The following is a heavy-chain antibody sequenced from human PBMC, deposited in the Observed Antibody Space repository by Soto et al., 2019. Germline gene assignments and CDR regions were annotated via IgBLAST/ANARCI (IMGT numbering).Heavy chain of an antibody. V-gene: IGHV3-9*01. CDR3: AKSPSVSYYYSMYV. CDR1: GFTFDDYA. CDR2: ISWNSGRI. Sequence: EVQLVESGGGLVQTGRSLRLYCADSGFTFDDYAMHWVRQAPGKGLEWVSGISWNSGRIGYAVSVKGRFTISRDNAKNSLYLLMNSLRAEYTDLYYCAKSPSVSYYYSMYVWGKRTTFTVSS. J-gene: IGHJ6*03.